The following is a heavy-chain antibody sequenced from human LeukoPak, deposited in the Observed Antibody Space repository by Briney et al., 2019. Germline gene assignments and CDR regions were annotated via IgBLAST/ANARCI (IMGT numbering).Heavy chain of an antibody. CDR3: ARGGELVGSYFDY. J-gene: IGHJ4*02. CDR1: GFTVSSNY. D-gene: IGHD3-16*01. Sequence: GGSLRLSCAASGFTVSSNYMSWVRQAPGKGLEWVSVIYSGGSTYYADSVKGRFTISRDNSKNTLYLQMNSLRAEDTAFYYCARGGELVGSYFDYWGQGSLVTVSS. CDR2: IYSGGST. V-gene: IGHV3-53*01.